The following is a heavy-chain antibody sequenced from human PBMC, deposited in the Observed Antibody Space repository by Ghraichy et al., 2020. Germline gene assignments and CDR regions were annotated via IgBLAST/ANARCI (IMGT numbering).Heavy chain of an antibody. Sequence: ASVKVSCKASGYTFTSYYMHWVRQAPGQGLEWMGIINPSGGSTSYAQKFQGRVTMTRDTSTSTVYMELSSLRSEDTAVYYCARELRIVVVITTDYYYYGMDVWGQGTTVTVSS. CDR3: ARELRIVVVITTDYYYYGMDV. D-gene: IGHD3-22*01. CDR1: GYTFTSYY. CDR2: INPSGGST. J-gene: IGHJ6*02. V-gene: IGHV1-46*01.